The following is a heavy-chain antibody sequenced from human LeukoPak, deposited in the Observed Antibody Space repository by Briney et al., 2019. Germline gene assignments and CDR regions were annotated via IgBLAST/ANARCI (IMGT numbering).Heavy chain of an antibody. Sequence: GESLKISCKGSGYSFTSYWIGWMRQMPGKGLEWMGIIYPGDSDTRYSPSFQGQVTISADKSISTAYLQWSSLKASDTAMYYCANHYYDSSGYRGGFDYWGQGTPVTVSS. CDR1: GYSFTSYW. CDR2: IYPGDSDT. V-gene: IGHV5-51*01. D-gene: IGHD3-22*01. CDR3: ANHYYDSSGYRGGFDY. J-gene: IGHJ4*02.